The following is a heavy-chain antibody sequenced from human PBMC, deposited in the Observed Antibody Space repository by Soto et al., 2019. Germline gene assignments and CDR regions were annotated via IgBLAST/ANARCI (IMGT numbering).Heavy chain of an antibody. CDR2: ISGSGSAT. CDR3: AKDGYDYYDSSGYNYFDY. D-gene: IGHD3-22*01. Sequence: RRLSCEASGFTFSSYAMSWVRQAPGKGLEWVSAISGSGSATYYADSVKGRFTISRDNSKSTLYLQMNSLRAEDTAVYYCAKDGYDYYDSSGYNYFDYWGQGTRVTVSS. J-gene: IGHJ4*02. CDR1: GFTFSSYA. V-gene: IGHV3-23*01.